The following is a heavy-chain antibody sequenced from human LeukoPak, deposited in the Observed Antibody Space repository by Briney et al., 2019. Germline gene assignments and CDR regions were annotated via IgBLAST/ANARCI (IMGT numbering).Heavy chain of an antibody. J-gene: IGHJ6*02. CDR1: GFSFDDYA. V-gene: IGHV3-9*01. D-gene: IGHD1-26*01. Sequence: GGSLRLSCAASGFSFDDYAMHWVRQAPGKGLEWVSGISWNSGSIGYADSVKGRFTISRDNAKNSLYLQMNSLRAEDTALCYCAKDYRGWAPILVMDVWGQGTTVTVSS. CDR2: ISWNSGSI. CDR3: AKDYRGWAPILVMDV.